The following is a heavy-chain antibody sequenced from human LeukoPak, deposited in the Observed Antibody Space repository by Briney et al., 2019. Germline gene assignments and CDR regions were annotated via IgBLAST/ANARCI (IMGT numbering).Heavy chain of an antibody. V-gene: IGHV1-18*01. J-gene: IGHJ4*02. CDR3: ARDLRPLIDYDILTGYYPPDY. CDR1: GYTFTSYG. D-gene: IGHD3-9*01. Sequence: ASVKVSCKASGYTFTSYGISWVRQAPGQGLEWMGWISAYNGNTNYAQKLQGRVTMTTDTSTGTAYMELRSLRSDDTAVYYCARDLRPLIDYDILTGYYPPDYWGQGTLVTVSS. CDR2: ISAYNGNT.